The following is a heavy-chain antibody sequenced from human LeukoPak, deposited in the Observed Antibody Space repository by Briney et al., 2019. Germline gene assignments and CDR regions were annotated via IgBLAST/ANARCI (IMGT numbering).Heavy chain of an antibody. J-gene: IGHJ3*02. CDR2: INHSGST. CDR3: AREDEGVVVAALDAFDI. Sequence: SETLSLTCAVYGGSFSGYYWSWIRQLPGKGLEWIGEINHSGSTNYNPSLKSRVTISVDTSKNQFSLKLSSVTAADTAVYYCAREDEGVVVAALDAFDIWGQGTMVTVSS. V-gene: IGHV4-34*01. D-gene: IGHD2-15*01. CDR1: GGSFSGYY.